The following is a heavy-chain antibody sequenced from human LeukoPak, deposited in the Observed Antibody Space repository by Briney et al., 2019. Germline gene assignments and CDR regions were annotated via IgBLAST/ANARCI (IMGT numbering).Heavy chain of an antibody. CDR1: GFTFSSYG. J-gene: IGHJ6*02. D-gene: IGHD3-10*01. Sequence: GGSLRLSCAASGFTFSSYGMHWVRQAPGKGLEWVAVISYDGSNKYYADSVKGRFTISRDNSKNTLYLQMNSLRAEDTAVYYCATGERGVTLLYYYYGMDVWGQGTTVTVSS. CDR3: ATGERGVTLLYYYYGMDV. V-gene: IGHV3-30*03. CDR2: ISYDGSNK.